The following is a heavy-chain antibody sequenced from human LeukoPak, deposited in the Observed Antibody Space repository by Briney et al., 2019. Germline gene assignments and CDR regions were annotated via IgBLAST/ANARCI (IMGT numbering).Heavy chain of an antibody. Sequence: GGSLRLCCAASGFTFTMFSMNWLRQAPGKGLEWIAFIRGRSDTTYYADSVQGRFTISRDNAEDSVYLQMNSLRVEDTAVYYCARTYDFGVGPPGDAFDNWGQGTLVTVSS. CDR3: ARTYDFGVGPPGDAFDN. CDR2: IRGRSDTT. J-gene: IGHJ3*02. V-gene: IGHV3-48*01. D-gene: IGHD3-3*01. CDR1: GFTFTMFS.